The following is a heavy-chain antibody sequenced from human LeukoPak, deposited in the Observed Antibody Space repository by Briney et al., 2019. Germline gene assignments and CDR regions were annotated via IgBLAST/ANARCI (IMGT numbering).Heavy chain of an antibody. CDR2: ISGSGGST. J-gene: IGHJ4*02. CDR3: AKDRAYYYDSSGYYDY. Sequence: GGSLRLSCAASGFTFSSYAMSWVRQAPGKGLEWVSVISGSGGSTYYADSVKGRFTISRDNSKNTLYLKMNSLRAEDTAVYYCAKDRAYYYDSSGYYDYWGQGTLVTVSS. CDR1: GFTFSSYA. D-gene: IGHD3-22*01. V-gene: IGHV3-23*01.